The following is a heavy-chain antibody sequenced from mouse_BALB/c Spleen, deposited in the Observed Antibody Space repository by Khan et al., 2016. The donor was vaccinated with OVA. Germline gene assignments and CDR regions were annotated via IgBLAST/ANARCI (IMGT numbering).Heavy chain of an antibody. J-gene: IGHJ3*01. CDR2: ISDLVYTF. D-gene: IGHD1-2*01. Sequence: EVELVESGGGLVQPGGSRKLSCAVSGFTFSDYGMAWVRQAPGKGPEWVAFISDLVYTFYYADTVTGRFTLSRVNAKNTLHLVMISLRSGDTAMYYCARGGGTAPFAYWSKGTLVTVSA. CDR1: GFTFSDYG. CDR3: ARGGGTAPFAY. V-gene: IGHV5-15*02.